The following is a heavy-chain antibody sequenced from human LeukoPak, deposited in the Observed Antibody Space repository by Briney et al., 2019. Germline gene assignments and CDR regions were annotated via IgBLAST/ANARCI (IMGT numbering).Heavy chain of an antibody. CDR2: IYYSGST. CDR1: GGSISSYY. CDR3: ARVTGYVIEDYFDY. D-gene: IGHD3-22*01. Sequence: PSETLSLTCTVSGGSISSYYWSWIRQPPGKGLEWIGYIYYSGSTNYNPSLKSRVAISVDTSKNQFSLKLRSVTAADTAVYYCARVTGYVIEDYFDYWGQGTLVTVSS. J-gene: IGHJ4*02. V-gene: IGHV4-59*01.